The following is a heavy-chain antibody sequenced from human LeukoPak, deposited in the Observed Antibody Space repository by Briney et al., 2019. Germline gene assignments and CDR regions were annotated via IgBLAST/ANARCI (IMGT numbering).Heavy chain of an antibody. J-gene: IGHJ4*02. D-gene: IGHD5-24*01. CDR3: ARERDGYNSVDY. V-gene: IGHV1-2*02. CDR1: GYTFTGYY. Sequence: GASAKVSCKASGYTFTGYYMHWVRQAPGQGLEWMGWINPNSGGTNYAQKFQGRVTMTRDTSISTAYMELSRLRSDDTAVYYCARERDGYNSVDYWGQGTLVTVSS. CDR2: INPNSGGT.